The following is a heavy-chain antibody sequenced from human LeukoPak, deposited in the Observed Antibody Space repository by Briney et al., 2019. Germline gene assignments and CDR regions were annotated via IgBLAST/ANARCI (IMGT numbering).Heavy chain of an antibody. CDR3: ARDAPYSSGWSRSDAFDI. D-gene: IGHD6-19*01. CDR2: IYYSGST. V-gene: IGHV4-59*12. Sequence: SETLSLTCTVSGGSISSYYWSWIRQPPGKGLEWIGYIYYSGSTNYNPSLKSRVTISVDTSKNQFSLKLSSVTAADTAVYYCARDAPYSSGWSRSDAFDIWGQGTMVTVSS. CDR1: GGSISSYY. J-gene: IGHJ3*02.